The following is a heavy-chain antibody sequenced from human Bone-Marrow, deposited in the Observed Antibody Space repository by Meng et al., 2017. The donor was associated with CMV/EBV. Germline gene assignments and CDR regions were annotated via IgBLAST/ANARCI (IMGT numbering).Heavy chain of an antibody. J-gene: IGHJ6*02. CDR2: MNPNSGNT. V-gene: IGHV1-8*01. Sequence: ASVKVSCKASGYTFTSYDINWVRQAAGQGLEWMGWMNPNSGNTGYAQKFQGRVTMTRDTSISTAYMELSSLRSEDTAMYYCARDLVVYYYYYGMDVWGQGTTVTVSS. D-gene: IGHD6-6*01. CDR3: ARDLVVYYYYYGMDV. CDR1: GYTFTSYD.